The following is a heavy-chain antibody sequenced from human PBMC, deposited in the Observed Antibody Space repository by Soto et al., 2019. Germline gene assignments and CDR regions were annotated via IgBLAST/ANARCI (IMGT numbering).Heavy chain of an antibody. D-gene: IGHD3-16*02. CDR3: AHLMITYGGVIADDAFDV. Sequence: QITLKESGPTLVDPTQTLTLTCTFSGFSLTTRQVGVGWIRQPPGQALEWLAVIYWDNDKRYSPSLERRLTINKDTSQNQVVLTMTNMDPMDTATYYCAHLMITYGGVIADDAFDVWGQGTMVTVSS. V-gene: IGHV2-5*02. J-gene: IGHJ3*01. CDR2: IYWDNDK. CDR1: GFSLTTRQVG.